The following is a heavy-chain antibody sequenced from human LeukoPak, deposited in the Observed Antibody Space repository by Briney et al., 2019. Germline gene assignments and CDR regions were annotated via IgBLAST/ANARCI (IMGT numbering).Heavy chain of an antibody. CDR3: ARFIAVAERFDY. J-gene: IGHJ4*02. CDR1: GGSISSSSYY. D-gene: IGHD6-19*01. V-gene: IGHV4-39*07. Sequence: SETLSLTCTVSGGSISSSSYYWGWIRQPPGKGLEWIGSIYYSGSTYYNPSLKSRVTISVDTSKNQFSLKLSSVTAADTAVYYCARFIAVAERFDYWGQGTLVTVSS. CDR2: IYYSGST.